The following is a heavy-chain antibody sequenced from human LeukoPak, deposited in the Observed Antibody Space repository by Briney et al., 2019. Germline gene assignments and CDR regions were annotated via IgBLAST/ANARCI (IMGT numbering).Heavy chain of an antibody. D-gene: IGHD3-3*01. Sequence: ASVKVSCTASGYTFTSYGISWVRQAPGQGLEWMGWISAYNGNTNYAQKLQGRVTMTTDTSTSTAYMELRSLRSDDTAVYYCAREGGWLTYYDFWSGYIRNYYFDYWGQGTLVTVSS. CDR1: GYTFTSYG. V-gene: IGHV1-18*01. CDR3: AREGGWLTYYDFWSGYIRNYYFDY. CDR2: ISAYNGNT. J-gene: IGHJ4*02.